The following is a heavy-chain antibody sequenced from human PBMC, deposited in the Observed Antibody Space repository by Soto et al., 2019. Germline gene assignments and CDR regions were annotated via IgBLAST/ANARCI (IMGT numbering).Heavy chain of an antibody. D-gene: IGHD5-18*01. CDR1: GYTFTSYG. CDR3: ASLGSDVDTAMDAYYYYGMDV. J-gene: IGHJ6*02. CDR2: ISAYNGNT. Sequence: WASVKVSCKASGYTFTSYGISWVRQAPGQGLEWMGWISAYNGNTNYAQKLQGRVTMTTDTSTSTAYMELRSLRSDDTAVYYCASLGSDVDTAMDAYYYYGMDVWGQGTTVTVSS. V-gene: IGHV1-18*04.